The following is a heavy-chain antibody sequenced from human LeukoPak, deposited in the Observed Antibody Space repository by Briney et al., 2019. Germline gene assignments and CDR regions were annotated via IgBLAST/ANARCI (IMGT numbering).Heavy chain of an antibody. CDR2: IWYDGTSE. CDR1: GFTFGSYG. J-gene: IGHJ4*02. D-gene: IGHD5-12*01. CDR3: ARGFDIVDY. V-gene: IGHV3-33*01. Sequence: GGSLRLSCATSGFTFGSYGMNWVRQAPGKGLEWVAVIWYDGTSENYADSVKGRFTISRDNSKNTVYLQMNSLRAEDTAIYYCARGFDIVDYLSQGSLVTVSS.